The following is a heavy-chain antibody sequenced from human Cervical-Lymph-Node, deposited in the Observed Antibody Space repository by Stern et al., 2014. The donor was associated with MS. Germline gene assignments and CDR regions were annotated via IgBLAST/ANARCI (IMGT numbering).Heavy chain of an antibody. D-gene: IGHD6-19*01. CDR1: GFTFSTYG. CDR3: TREYSSGREDAFDI. J-gene: IGHJ3*02. CDR2: ISSSGTYV. V-gene: IGHV3-21*01. Sequence: EVHLVESGGGLVKPGGSLRLSCAASGFTFSTYGMNWVRQAPGKGLDWVSSISSSGTYVYYADSVKGRFTISRDNARNSLYLQMNSLRADDTAVYYCTREYSSGREDAFDIWGQGTMVTVSS.